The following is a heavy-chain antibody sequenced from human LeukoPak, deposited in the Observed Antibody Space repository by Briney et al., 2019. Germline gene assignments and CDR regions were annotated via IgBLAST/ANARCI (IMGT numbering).Heavy chain of an antibody. CDR2: ISGSGGST. CDR3: VKGYCSSISCFGDY. V-gene: IGHV3-23*01. J-gene: IGHJ4*02. Sequence: PGGSLRLSCAASGFTLRSYAMSWVRQAPGKGLEWVSAISGSGGSTYYADSVKGRFTISRDNSKNTLYLQMSSLRAEDTAVYYCVKGYCSSISCFGDYWGQGTLVTFSS. D-gene: IGHD2-2*01. CDR1: GFTLRSYA.